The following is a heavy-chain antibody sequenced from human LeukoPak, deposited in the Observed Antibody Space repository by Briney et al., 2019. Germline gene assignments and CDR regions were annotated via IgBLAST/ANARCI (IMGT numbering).Heavy chain of an antibody. CDR3: VRDAYVDSEGVRWFDP. Sequence: GGSLRLSCAASGFTFSNYWMSWVRQAPGKGLEWVANINPDGSGKNYVDSVKGRSTISRDNSKNTLYMQMNSLRVEDTAIYYCVRDAYVDSEGVRWFDPWGQGTLVTVSS. V-gene: IGHV3-7*01. CDR2: INPDGSGK. CDR1: GFTFSNYW. J-gene: IGHJ5*02. D-gene: IGHD3-9*01.